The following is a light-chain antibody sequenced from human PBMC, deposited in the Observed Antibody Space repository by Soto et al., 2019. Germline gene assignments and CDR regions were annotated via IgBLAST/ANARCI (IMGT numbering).Light chain of an antibody. CDR3: QQYDNWPLT. CDR1: QSVSSN. V-gene: IGKV3-15*01. Sequence: ILLTQTPGTLSLSPGESAPLSCGASQSVSSNLAWYQQKPGQAPRLLIYGASTRATGIPARFSGSGSGTEFTLTISSLQSEDFAVYYCQQYDNWPLTFGGGTKVDI. J-gene: IGKJ4*01. CDR2: GAS.